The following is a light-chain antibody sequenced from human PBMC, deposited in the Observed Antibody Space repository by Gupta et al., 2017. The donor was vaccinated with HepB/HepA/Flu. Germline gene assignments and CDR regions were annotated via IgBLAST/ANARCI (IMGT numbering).Light chain of an antibody. V-gene: IGLV2-8*01. CDR2: EVN. CDR3: SSFAGSNNLV. J-gene: IGLJ2*01. CDR1: SSDKY. Sequence: QSALTQPPSASGSPGQSVTITCTGTSSDKYVTWYQQHPGKAPKLIIYEVNKWPSGVPDRFSGSKSGNTASLTVSGLQTEDEADYYCSSFAGSNNLVFGGGTKLTVL.